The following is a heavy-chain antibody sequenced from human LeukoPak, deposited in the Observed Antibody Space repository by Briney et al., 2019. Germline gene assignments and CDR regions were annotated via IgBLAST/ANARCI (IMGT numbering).Heavy chain of an antibody. CDR3: VIGTRGEHFDF. Sequence: ASVKVSCKASGYTFTAYYIHWLRQAPGQGLEWMGRINPYTGVTDYAQRFQGKVTMTRDTSISTAYMELGRLKSDDTTVYYCVIGTRGEHFDFWGQGTLVTVSS. CDR1: GYTFTAYY. V-gene: IGHV1-2*06. CDR2: INPYTGVT. J-gene: IGHJ4*02. D-gene: IGHD1-1*01.